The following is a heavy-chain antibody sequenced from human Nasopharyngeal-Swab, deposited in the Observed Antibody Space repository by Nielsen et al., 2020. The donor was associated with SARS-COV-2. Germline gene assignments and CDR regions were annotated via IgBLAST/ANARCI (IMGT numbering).Heavy chain of an antibody. CDR2: THISEGT. D-gene: IGHD6-19*01. CDR1: GVSISSGSYY. Sequence: LRLSCSVSGVSISSGSYYWGWIRQPAGKGPEWIGRTHISEGTIYNPSLRSRVTISKDTSKNQFSLKLSSVTAADSAVYYCARDPRGWYGVDIWGQGTMVTVSS. J-gene: IGHJ3*02. CDR3: ARDPRGWYGVDI. V-gene: IGHV4-61*02.